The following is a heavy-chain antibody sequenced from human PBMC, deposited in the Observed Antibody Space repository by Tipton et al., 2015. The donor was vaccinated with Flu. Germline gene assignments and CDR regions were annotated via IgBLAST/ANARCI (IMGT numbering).Heavy chain of an antibody. V-gene: IGHV3-23*01. Sequence: GSLRLSCAASGFTFSRYAMSWVRQAPGKGLEWVASLSGGGGTTFFADSVKGRFTVSRDFSKNTLYLQMNSLRGDDTAMYYCAKVIPELVAGLDQWGQGTLVTVSS. CDR3: AKVIPELVAGLDQ. J-gene: IGHJ4*02. CDR1: GFTFSRYA. D-gene: IGHD6-19*01. CDR2: LSGGGGTT.